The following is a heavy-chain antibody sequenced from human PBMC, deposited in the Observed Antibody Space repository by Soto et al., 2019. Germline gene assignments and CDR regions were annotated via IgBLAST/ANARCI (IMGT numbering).Heavy chain of an antibody. CDR2: IIPILGIA. Sequence: VASVKVSCKASGGTFSRYTISWVRQAPGQGLEWMGRIIPILGIANYAQKFQGRVTITADKSTSTAYMELSSLRSEDTAVYYCARAGDSSGYPLRPYAYWAQGTLV. D-gene: IGHD3-22*01. CDR3: ARAGDSSGYPLRPYAY. J-gene: IGHJ4*02. CDR1: GGTFSRYT. V-gene: IGHV1-69*02.